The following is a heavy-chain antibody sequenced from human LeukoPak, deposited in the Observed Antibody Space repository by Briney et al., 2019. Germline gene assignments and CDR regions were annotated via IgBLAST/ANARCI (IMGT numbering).Heavy chain of an antibody. Sequence: SETLSLTCAVYGGSFSGYYWSWIRQPPGKGLEWIGEINHSGSTNYNPSLKSRVTISVDTSKNQFSLKLSSVTAADTAVYYCARERSDSSGYDAFDIWGQGTMVTVSS. D-gene: IGHD3-22*01. CDR3: ARERSDSSGYDAFDI. J-gene: IGHJ3*02. CDR2: INHSGST. CDR1: GGSFSGYY. V-gene: IGHV4-34*01.